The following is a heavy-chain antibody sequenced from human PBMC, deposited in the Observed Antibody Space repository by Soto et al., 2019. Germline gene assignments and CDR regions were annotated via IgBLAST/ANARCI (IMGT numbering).Heavy chain of an antibody. V-gene: IGHV3-33*01. CDR2: IWYDGNNK. CDR1: GFTFSDYG. J-gene: IGHJ6*02. CDR3: ARDVGNGYYYPMDV. Sequence: QVQLVESGGGVVQPGRSLRLSCAASGFTFSDYGMHWVRQAAGRGLEWVSVIWYDGNNKYYADSVKGRFTISRDNSKNTLFLQMNSLRAEDTAVYYCARDVGNGYYYPMDVWGQGTTVTVSS. D-gene: IGHD2-15*01.